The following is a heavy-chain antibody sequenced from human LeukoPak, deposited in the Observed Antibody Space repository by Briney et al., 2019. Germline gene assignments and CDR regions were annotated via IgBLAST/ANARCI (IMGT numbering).Heavy chain of an antibody. Sequence: KPSETLSLTCTVSGGSISSSSYYWGWIRQPPGKGLEWIGSIYYSGSTYYNPSLKSRVTISVDTSKNQFSLKLSSVTAADTAVYYRARGVTVPAATPHFEHWGQGTLVTVSS. V-gene: IGHV4-39*07. D-gene: IGHD2-2*01. J-gene: IGHJ4*02. CDR2: IYYSGST. CDR1: GGSISSSSYY. CDR3: ARGVTVPAATPHFEH.